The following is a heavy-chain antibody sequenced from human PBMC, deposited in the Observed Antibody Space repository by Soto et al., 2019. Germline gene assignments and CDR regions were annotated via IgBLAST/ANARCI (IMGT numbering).Heavy chain of an antibody. CDR3: ARGQRGGYFDWFMDV. CDR2: IYYSGST. J-gene: IGHJ6*03. CDR1: GGSISSYY. V-gene: IGHV4-59*01. D-gene: IGHD3-9*01. Sequence: SETLSLTCTVSGGSISSYYWSWIRQPPGKGLEWIGYIYYSGSTNYNPSLKSRVTISVDTSKNQFSLKLSSVTAADTAVYYCARGQRGGYFDWFMDVWGKGTTVTVSS.